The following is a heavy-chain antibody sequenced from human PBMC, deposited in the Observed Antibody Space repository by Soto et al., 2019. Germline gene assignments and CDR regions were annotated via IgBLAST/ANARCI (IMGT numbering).Heavy chain of an antibody. J-gene: IGHJ4*02. Sequence: EVQLVESGGGLVQPGGSLRLSCAASGFPFGGHWMYWVRQAPGKGLVWVSRMNPDGTFASYADSVKGRFFTSRDNAKNTLYLQMNSLRDEDTDVSYCAKDCSSVPDYWGQGTLVNVSS. V-gene: IGHV3-74*01. D-gene: IGHD2-15*01. CDR3: AKDCSSVPDY. CDR1: GFPFGGHW. CDR2: MNPDGTFA.